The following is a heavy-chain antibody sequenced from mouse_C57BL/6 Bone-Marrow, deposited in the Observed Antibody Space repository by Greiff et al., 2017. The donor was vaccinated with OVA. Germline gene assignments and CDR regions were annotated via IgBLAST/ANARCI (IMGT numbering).Heavy chain of an antibody. Sequence: QVTLKVSGAELARPGASVKLSCKASGYTFTSYGISWVKQRTGQGLEWIGEIYPRSGNTYYNEKFKGKATLTADKSSSTAYMELRSLTSEDSAVYFCARDRNYYYGSPFAYWGQGTLVTVSA. CDR3: ARDRNYYYGSPFAY. V-gene: IGHV1-81*01. CDR1: GYTFTSYG. D-gene: IGHD1-1*01. J-gene: IGHJ3*01. CDR2: IYPRSGNT.